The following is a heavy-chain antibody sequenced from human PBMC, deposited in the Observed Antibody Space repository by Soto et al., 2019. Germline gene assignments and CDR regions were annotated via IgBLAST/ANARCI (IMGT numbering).Heavy chain of an antibody. D-gene: IGHD3-3*01. CDR3: ARDSTPTIFGVVMWAFDI. Sequence: GASVKVSCKASGYTFTSYGISWVRQAPGQGLEWMGGIIPIFGTANYAQKFQGRVTITADESTSTAYMELSSLRSEDTAVYYCARDSTPTIFGVVMWAFDIWGQGTMVTVSS. CDR2: IIPIFGTA. V-gene: IGHV1-69*13. J-gene: IGHJ3*02. CDR1: GYTFTSYG.